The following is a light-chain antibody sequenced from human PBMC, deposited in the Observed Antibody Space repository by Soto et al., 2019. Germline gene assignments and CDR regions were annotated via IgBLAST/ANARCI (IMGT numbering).Light chain of an antibody. CDR2: EGT. Sequence: QSALTQPASVSGSPGQSITISRSRSSTDFENYNLVSWYQHCPDKAPKLIIYEGTKRPSEISDRFSGSESDTTASLIISGLQPEDVADYYCSSYAGSSARVVLGGGTKLTVL. CDR1: STDFENYNL. V-gene: IGLV2-23*01. J-gene: IGLJ2*01. CDR3: SSYAGSSARVV.